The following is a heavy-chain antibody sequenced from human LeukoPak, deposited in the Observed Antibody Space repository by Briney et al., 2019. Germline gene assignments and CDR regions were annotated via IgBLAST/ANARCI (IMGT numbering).Heavy chain of an antibody. V-gene: IGHV3-30-3*01. CDR1: GFALSSYA. CDR2: ISHAGSNK. D-gene: IGHD3-22*01. J-gene: IGHJ4*02. Sequence: GGSLRLSCAASGFALSSYAMHWVRPAPGKGLDWVAVISHAGSNKYYADSVKGRFTISRDNSKNTLYLQMNSLRAEDTAVYYCARDLEHYYYDSSGYYPAFDYWGRGTLVTVSS. CDR3: ARDLEHYYYDSSGYYPAFDY.